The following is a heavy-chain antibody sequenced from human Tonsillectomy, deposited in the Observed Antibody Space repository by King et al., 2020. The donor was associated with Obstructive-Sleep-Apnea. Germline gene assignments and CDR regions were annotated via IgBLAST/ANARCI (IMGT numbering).Heavy chain of an antibody. CDR2: IFYSGRT. CDR1: GGAIGSRRYY. CDR3: ASLDGFDP. Sequence: QLQESGPGLVKPSETLSLTCTVSGGAIGSRRYYWGWIRQPPGKGLEWIGRIFYSGRTYYNPSLKSRVTISVDTSKNQVSLKLSSVTAADTAVYYCASLDGFDPWGQGTLVTVSS. J-gene: IGHJ5*02. D-gene: IGHD1-1*01. V-gene: IGHV4-39*01.